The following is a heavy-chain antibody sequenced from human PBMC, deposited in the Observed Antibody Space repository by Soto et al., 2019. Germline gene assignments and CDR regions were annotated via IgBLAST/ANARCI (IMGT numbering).Heavy chain of an antibody. V-gene: IGHV3-21*01. D-gene: IGHD5-12*01. CDR2: ISTSSNYI. J-gene: IGHJ4*02. Sequence: EVQLVESGGGLVKPGGSLRLSCAASGFTFSSYSMNWVRQAPGKGLECVSSISTSSNYIYYADSVKGRFTISRDNAKNSLYLQMNSLRAEDTAVYYCARDGGYSGYDCWGQGTLVTVSS. CDR3: ARDGGYSGYDC. CDR1: GFTFSSYS.